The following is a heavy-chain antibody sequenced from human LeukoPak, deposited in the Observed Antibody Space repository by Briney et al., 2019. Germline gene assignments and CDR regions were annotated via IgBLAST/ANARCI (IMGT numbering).Heavy chain of an antibody. Sequence: GGSLRLSCAASGFTFSSYWMSWVRQVPGKGLEWVANIKQDGSEKYYVDSVKGRFTISRDNAKNSLYLQMNSLRAEDTAVYYCARGWSGYHHPHFFDYWGQGTLVTVPS. V-gene: IGHV3-7*04. CDR1: GFTFSSYW. CDR2: IKQDGSEK. CDR3: ARGWSGYHHPHFFDY. D-gene: IGHD3-3*01. J-gene: IGHJ4*02.